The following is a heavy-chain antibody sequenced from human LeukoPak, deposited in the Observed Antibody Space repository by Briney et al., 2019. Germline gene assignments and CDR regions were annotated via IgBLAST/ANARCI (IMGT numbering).Heavy chain of an antibody. D-gene: IGHD1-26*01. CDR1: GYSFASYW. Sequence: GESLKISCKGSGYSFASYWIGWVRRVPGKGLEWMGFIFPGDSNTRYSPSFQGQVTVSADKSISTAYLQWSSLKASDTAIYYCARHGGNYDYWGQGTLVTVSS. CDR3: ARHGGNYDY. V-gene: IGHV5-51*01. CDR2: IFPGDSNT. J-gene: IGHJ4*02.